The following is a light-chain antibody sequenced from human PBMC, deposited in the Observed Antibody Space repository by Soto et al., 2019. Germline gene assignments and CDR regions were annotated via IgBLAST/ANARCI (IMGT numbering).Light chain of an antibody. Sequence: EVVLTQSPGTLSLSPGERATLSCRASQSVADSYLAWYQQKPGRAPRLLFYAATRRATGIPDRFSGSGSGTDFTLTISTLEPEDFAIYFCHQFGRSPVTFGGGTTVDI. CDR1: QSVADSY. CDR3: HQFGRSPVT. CDR2: AAT. V-gene: IGKV3-20*01. J-gene: IGKJ4*01.